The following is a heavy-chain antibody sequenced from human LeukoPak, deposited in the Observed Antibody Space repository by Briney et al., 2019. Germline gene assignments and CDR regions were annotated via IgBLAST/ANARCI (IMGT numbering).Heavy chain of an antibody. CDR3: TRSRRYSSSSGTFAFDI. D-gene: IGHD6-6*01. J-gene: IGHJ3*02. Sequence: SLRLSCTASGFTFGDYAMSCVRQAPGKGLWWVGFIISKAYGGTTEYAASVKGRFTISRDDSKSIAYLQMNSLKTEDTAVYYCTRSRRYSSSSGTFAFDIWGQGTMVTVSS. CDR1: GFTFGDYA. CDR2: IISKAYGGTT. V-gene: IGHV3-49*04.